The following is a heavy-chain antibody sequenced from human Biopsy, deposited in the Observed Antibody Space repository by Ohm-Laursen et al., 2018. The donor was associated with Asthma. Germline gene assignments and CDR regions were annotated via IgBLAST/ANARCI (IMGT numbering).Heavy chain of an antibody. Sequence: SVKVSCKVSGGTFGNYAISWVRQAPGQGLVWMGGIIPLIGTPNYAQKFQGRATITADASTNTAYMDLSSLRSEDTAVYYCASPLGDYYDSSGYHYASLGYWGLGTLVIVSS. D-gene: IGHD3-22*01. CDR1: GGTFGNYA. J-gene: IGHJ4*02. V-gene: IGHV1-69*13. CDR2: IIPLIGTP. CDR3: ASPLGDYYDSSGYHYASLGY.